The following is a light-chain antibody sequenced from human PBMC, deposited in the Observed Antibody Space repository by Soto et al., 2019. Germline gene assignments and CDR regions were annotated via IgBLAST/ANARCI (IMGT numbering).Light chain of an antibody. V-gene: IGKV3-20*01. CDR3: QQYGSSPRT. Sequence: DIVLTMSPGTLSLSPGERATLSCRASQSISGSYLAWYQQKPGQAPRLLIYGASGRATGIPDRFSGSGSGTDFALTISRLEPEDFAVYYCQQYGSSPRTFGQGTKVDNK. CDR2: GAS. CDR1: QSISGSY. J-gene: IGKJ1*01.